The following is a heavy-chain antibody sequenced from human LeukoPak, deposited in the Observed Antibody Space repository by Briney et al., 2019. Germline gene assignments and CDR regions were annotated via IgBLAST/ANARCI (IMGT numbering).Heavy chain of an antibody. D-gene: IGHD6-19*01. CDR2: IYTSGST. V-gene: IGHV4-4*07. J-gene: IGHJ6*03. Sequence: SSETLSLTCTVSGGSISSYYWSWIRQPAGKGLEWIGRIYTSGSTNYNPSLKSRVTMSVDTSKNQFSLKLSSVTAADTAVYYCARVVYSSGWYRGSLDYYMDVWGKGTTVTVSS. CDR3: ARVVYSSGWYRGSLDYYMDV. CDR1: GGSISSYY.